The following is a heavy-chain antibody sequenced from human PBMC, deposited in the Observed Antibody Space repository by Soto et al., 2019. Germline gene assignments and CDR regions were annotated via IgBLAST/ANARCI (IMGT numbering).Heavy chain of an antibody. D-gene: IGHD4-17*01. CDR1: GVSMSSNY. Sequence: SETLSLTCTVSGVSMSSNYWTWIRQSPGKGLEWIGYIYYTGSTKYNPSLQSRVTISLDTSKNQFSLRLTSVTSADTAVYYCARGGSYGDFFDYWGQGAQVTVSS. J-gene: IGHJ4*02. V-gene: IGHV4-59*01. CDR2: IYYTGST. CDR3: ARGGSYGDFFDY.